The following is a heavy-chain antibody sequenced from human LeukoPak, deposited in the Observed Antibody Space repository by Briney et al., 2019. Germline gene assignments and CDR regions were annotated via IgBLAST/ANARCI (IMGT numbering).Heavy chain of an antibody. V-gene: IGHV3-74*01. J-gene: IGHJ4*02. CDR1: GNYW. Sequence: GGSLRLSCAAFGNYWMHWVRQAPGKGLVWVSHINSDGSWTSYADSVKGRFTISKDNAKNTVYLQMNNLRAEDTAVYYCVSFYETYWGRGTLVTVSS. CDR3: VSFYETY. D-gene: IGHD2-2*01. CDR2: INSDGSWT.